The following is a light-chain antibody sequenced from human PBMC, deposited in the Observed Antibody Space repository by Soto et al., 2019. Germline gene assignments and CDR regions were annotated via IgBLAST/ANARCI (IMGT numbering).Light chain of an antibody. CDR2: EVT. CDR1: SSDVGGDNY. V-gene: IGLV2-8*01. Sequence: QSALTQPPSASGSPGQSVTISCTGTSSDVGGDNYVSWYQQHPGKAPKLMIYEVTKRPSGVPDRFSDSKSGNTASLTVSGLQAEDEADYYCSSYASSTNLGVFGGGTKVTVL. CDR3: SSYASSTNLGV. J-gene: IGLJ2*01.